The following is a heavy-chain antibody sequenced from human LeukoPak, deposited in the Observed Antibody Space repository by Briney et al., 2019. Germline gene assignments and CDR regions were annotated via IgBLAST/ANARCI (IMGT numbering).Heavy chain of an antibody. Sequence: GGSLRLSCAASGFTFSDYYMSWIRQAPGKGLEWVSSISSSSSYIYYADSVKGRFTISRDNAKNSLYLQMNSLRAEDTAVYYCAKGGEYSSGWSQYFQHWGQGTLVTVSS. CDR2: ISSSSSYI. D-gene: IGHD6-19*01. V-gene: IGHV3-11*06. CDR3: AKGGEYSSGWSQYFQH. CDR1: GFTFSDYY. J-gene: IGHJ1*01.